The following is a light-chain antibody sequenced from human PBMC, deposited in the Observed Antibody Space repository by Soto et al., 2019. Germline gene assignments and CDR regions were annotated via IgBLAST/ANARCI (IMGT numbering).Light chain of an antibody. Sequence: QSALTQPASVSGSPGQSITISCTGTSSDVCGYNYVSWYQQHPGKALKLMIYDVSNRPSGVFNRFSGSKSGNTASLTISGLQAEDEADYYCSSYTSSSTYVFGTGTKVTVL. CDR3: SSYTSSSTYV. J-gene: IGLJ1*01. V-gene: IGLV2-14*03. CDR1: SSDVCGYNY. CDR2: DVS.